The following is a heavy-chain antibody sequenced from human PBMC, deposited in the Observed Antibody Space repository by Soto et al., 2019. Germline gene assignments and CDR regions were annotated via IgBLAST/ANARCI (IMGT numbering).Heavy chain of an antibody. D-gene: IGHD3-10*01. CDR2: MNPNSGNT. V-gene: IGHV1-8*01. CDR1: EYTFSSYD. CDR3: ARGPHRAVEFLPLREYWFDP. Sequence: QVQLVQSGAEVNKPGASVKVSCKASEYTFSSYDINWVRQATGQGLEWMGWMNPNSGNTGYAQNFQGRVTMTRNTSVSPAYMELSSLRLEVTAVYYCARGPHRAVEFLPLREYWFDPWGQGTLVTVSS. J-gene: IGHJ5*02.